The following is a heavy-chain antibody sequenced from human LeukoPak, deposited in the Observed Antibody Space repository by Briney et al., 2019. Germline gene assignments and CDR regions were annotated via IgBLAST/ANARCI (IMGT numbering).Heavy chain of an antibody. CDR3: ASMVRGAY. V-gene: IGHV4-34*01. CDR1: GGSFSGYY. J-gene: IGHJ4*02. Sequence: SETLSLTCAVYGGSFSGYYWSWIRQPPGKGLGWIGEINHSGSTNYNPSLKSRVTISVDTSKNQSSLKLSSVTAADTAVYYCASMVRGAYWGQGTLVTVSS. CDR2: INHSGST. D-gene: IGHD3-10*01.